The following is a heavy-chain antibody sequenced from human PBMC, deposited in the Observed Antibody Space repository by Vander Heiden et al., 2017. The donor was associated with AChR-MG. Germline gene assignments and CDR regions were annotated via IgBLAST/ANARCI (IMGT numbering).Heavy chain of an antibody. CDR3: ATAVYAAAPTNNWFDP. CDR2: FDPEDGET. D-gene: IGHD6-13*01. J-gene: IGHJ5*02. CDR1: GYTLTESS. Sequence: QVQLVQSGAEVKKPGASVKVSCKGSGYTLTESSMHWVRQAPGKGLEWMGGFDPEDGETIYAQKFQGRVTMTEDTSTDTAYMELSSLRSEDTAVYYCATAVYAAAPTNNWFDPWGQGTLVTVSS. V-gene: IGHV1-24*01.